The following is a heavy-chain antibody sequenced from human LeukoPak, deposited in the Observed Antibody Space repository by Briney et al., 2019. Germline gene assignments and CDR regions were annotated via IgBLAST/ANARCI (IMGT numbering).Heavy chain of an antibody. CDR2: ISGSGGST. V-gene: IGHV3-23*01. D-gene: IGHD3-10*01. CDR3: ARAYGSRTPPLGY. Sequence: GGSLRLSCAASGFTFSSYAMSWVRQAPGKGLEWVSAISGSGGSTYYADSVKGRFTISRDNSKNTLYLQMNSLRSEDTAVYYCARAYGSRTPPLGYWGQETLVTVSS. CDR1: GFTFSSYA. J-gene: IGHJ4*02.